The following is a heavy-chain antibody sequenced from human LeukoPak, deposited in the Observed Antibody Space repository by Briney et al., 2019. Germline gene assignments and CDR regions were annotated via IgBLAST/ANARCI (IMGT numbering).Heavy chain of an antibody. CDR2: VYYSGRT. J-gene: IGHJ5*02. D-gene: IGHD3-10*01. V-gene: IGHV4-59*01. CDR1: GGSISSFY. Sequence: SETLSLTCSVSGGSISSFYWSWIRQPPGKGLEWIGFVYYSGRTSYNPSLKSRVTISVDTSKSQFSLRLSSVTAADTAMYYCARLGLGDEACWFDPWGQGTLVTVSS. CDR3: ARLGLGDEACWFDP.